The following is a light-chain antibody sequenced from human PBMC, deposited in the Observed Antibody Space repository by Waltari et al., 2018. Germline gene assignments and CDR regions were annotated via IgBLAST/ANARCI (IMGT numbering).Light chain of an antibody. CDR3: VQDIHWPFT. CDR2: KVS. V-gene: IGKV2-30*01. J-gene: IGKJ3*01. CDR1: QSLVNSDGNTY. Sequence: DVVMTQSPVSLPVTLGQPASISCRASQSLVNSDGNTYLNWFQQRPGQSPRRLIYKVSNRDSGVPDRFSGSGSGTDFTLIISRVEAEDVGIYYCVQDIHWPFTFGPGTKVDIK.